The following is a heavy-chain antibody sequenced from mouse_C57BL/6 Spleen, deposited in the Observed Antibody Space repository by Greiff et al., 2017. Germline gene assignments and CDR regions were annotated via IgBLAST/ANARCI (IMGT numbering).Heavy chain of an antibody. D-gene: IGHD2-5*01. V-gene: IGHV1-15*01. CDR1: GYTFTDYE. CDR3: TRDSNVGTWFAY. CDR2: IDPETGGT. J-gene: IGHJ3*01. Sequence: VQLVESGAELVRPGASVTLSCKASGYTFTDYEMHWVKQTPVHGLEWIGAIDPETGGTAYNQKFKGKAILTADKSSSTAYMELRGLTSEDSAVYYCTRDSNVGTWFAYWGQGTLVTVSA.